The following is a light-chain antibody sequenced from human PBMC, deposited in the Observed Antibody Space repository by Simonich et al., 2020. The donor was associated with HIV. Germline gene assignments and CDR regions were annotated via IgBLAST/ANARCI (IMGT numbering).Light chain of an antibody. V-gene: IGKV4-1*01. CDR1: QSVLYSSNNKNY. CDR2: KAS. Sequence: DIVMTQSPDSLAVSLGERATINCKSSQSVLYSSNNKNYLGWYQQKPGKAPKLLIYKASSLESGVPSRFSGSGSGTEFTLTISSLQPDDYATYYCQQYNSYSWTFGQGTKVEIK. CDR3: QQYNSYSWT. J-gene: IGKJ1*01.